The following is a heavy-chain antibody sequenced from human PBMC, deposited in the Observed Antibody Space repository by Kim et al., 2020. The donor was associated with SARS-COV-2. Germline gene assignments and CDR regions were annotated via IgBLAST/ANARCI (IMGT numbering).Heavy chain of an antibody. CDR2: ISAGGGST. Sequence: GGSLRLSCAASGFSFKTFAMTWIRQAPGKGLEWVSTISAGGGSTYYSDSVEGRCTISRDNSKNTLYLEVHSLRAEDTATYFCARDFTTGMVSFDSWGHGSLVTVSS. CDR3: ARDFTTGMVSFDS. J-gene: IGHJ4*01. V-gene: IGHV3-23*01. D-gene: IGHD1-1*01. CDR1: GFSFKTFA.